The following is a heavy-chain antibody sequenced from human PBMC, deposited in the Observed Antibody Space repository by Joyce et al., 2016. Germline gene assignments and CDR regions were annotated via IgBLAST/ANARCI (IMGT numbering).Heavy chain of an antibody. Sequence: EVQLVESGGDLVHPGGSLRLSCAVSGFNFHDFGMTWVRQAPGKGLEWVAHINSDATNVRYVDAVKGRFTISRDDARKSVHLQMNSLRDEDSGLYYCTRDEDGDEEFDLWGQGTLVTVSS. D-gene: IGHD4-17*01. CDR3: TRDEDGDEEFDL. J-gene: IGHJ4*02. V-gene: IGHV3-48*02. CDR1: GFNFHDFG. CDR2: INSDATNV.